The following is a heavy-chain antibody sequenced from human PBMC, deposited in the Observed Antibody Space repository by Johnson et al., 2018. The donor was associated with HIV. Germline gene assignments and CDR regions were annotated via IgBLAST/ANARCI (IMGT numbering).Heavy chain of an antibody. J-gene: IGHJ3*02. CDR3: VRDQGSGWPTNAFDI. CDR2: ITYDGRNK. V-gene: IGHV3-30*04. Sequence: QEQLVESGGGVMQPGKSLRLSCEASGFTFRSYAMHWVCQAPGKGLEWVAVITYDGRNKYYTDSVKGRFIISRDNSKNMTNLQMNGLSDEDTADYYCVRDQGSGWPTNAFDIWGRGTRVTVSS. CDR1: GFTFRSYA. D-gene: IGHD6-19*01.